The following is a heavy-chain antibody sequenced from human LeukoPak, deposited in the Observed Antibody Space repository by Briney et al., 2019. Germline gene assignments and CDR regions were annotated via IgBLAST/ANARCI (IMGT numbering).Heavy chain of an antibody. V-gene: IGHV3-66*01. Sequence: GGSLRPSCAAAGFTVSSNYMSWVRQAPGKGLEWVSVIYSGGSTSYADYVKGRFTSSRDNSKKSLYLQMQSVRAEDTAVYYCARRWFGEDDAFDIWGQGTMVTVSS. CDR2: IYSGGST. CDR1: GFTVSSNY. D-gene: IGHD3-10*01. J-gene: IGHJ3*02. CDR3: ARRWFGEDDAFDI.